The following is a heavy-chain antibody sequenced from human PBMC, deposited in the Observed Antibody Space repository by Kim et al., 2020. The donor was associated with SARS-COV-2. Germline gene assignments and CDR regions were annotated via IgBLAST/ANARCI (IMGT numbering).Heavy chain of an antibody. CDR2: INHSGST. CDR1: GGSFSGYY. V-gene: IGHV4-34*01. J-gene: IGHJ4*02. Sequence: SETLSLTCAVYGGSFSGYYWSWIRQPPGKGLEWIGEINHSGSTNYNPSLKSRVTISVDTSKNQFSLKLSSVTAADTAVYYCARESGYVAYWGQGTLVTVSS. CDR3: ARESGYVAY. D-gene: IGHD5-12*01.